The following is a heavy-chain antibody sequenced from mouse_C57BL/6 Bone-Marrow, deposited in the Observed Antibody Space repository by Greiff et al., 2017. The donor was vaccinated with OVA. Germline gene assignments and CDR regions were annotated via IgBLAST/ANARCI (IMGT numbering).Heavy chain of an antibody. V-gene: IGHV5-16*01. D-gene: IGHD2-2*01. CDR2: INYDGSST. Sequence: EVQRVESEGGLVQPGSSMKLSCTASGFTFSDYYMAWVRQVPEKGLEWVANINYDGSSTYYLDSLKSRFIISRDNAKNILYLQMSSLKSEDTATYYCARESWFYAMDYWGQGTSVTVSS. CDR3: ARESWFYAMDY. CDR1: GFTFSDYY. J-gene: IGHJ4*01.